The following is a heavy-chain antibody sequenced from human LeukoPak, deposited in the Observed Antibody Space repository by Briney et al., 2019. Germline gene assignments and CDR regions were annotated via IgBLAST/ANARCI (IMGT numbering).Heavy chain of an antibody. CDR1: GFTFSSYA. J-gene: IGHJ4*02. V-gene: IGHV3-30-3*01. Sequence: GRSLRLSCAASGFTFSSYAMHWVRQAPGKGLEWVAVISYDGSNKYYADSVKGRFTISRDNSKNTLYLQMNSLRAEDTAVYYCARDFQEEYYYDSSGYSTGGFDYWGQGTLVTVSS. D-gene: IGHD3-22*01. CDR2: ISYDGSNK. CDR3: ARDFQEEYYYDSSGYSTGGFDY.